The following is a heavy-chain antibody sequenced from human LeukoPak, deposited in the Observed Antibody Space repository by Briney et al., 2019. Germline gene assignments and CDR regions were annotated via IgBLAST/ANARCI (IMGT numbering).Heavy chain of an antibody. CDR3: ARAGSGWSFDY. V-gene: IGHV4-59*01. D-gene: IGHD6-19*01. J-gene: IGHJ4*02. Sequence: SETLSLTCTVSGASISTYYWGWLRQPPGKGLEWIGYNSYSGNTNYNPSLRSRVSISVDMSKSQFSLKLTSVTATDTAVYYCARAGSGWSFDYWGQGTLVTVSS. CDR2: NSYSGNT. CDR1: GASISTYY.